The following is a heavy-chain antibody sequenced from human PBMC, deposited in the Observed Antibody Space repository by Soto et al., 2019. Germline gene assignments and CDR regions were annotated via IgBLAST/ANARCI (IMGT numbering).Heavy chain of an antibody. J-gene: IGHJ5*02. CDR2: IYWDDDK. CDR3: AHRGYYYDSSGPQFDP. V-gene: IGHV2-5*02. D-gene: IGHD3-22*01. Sequence: QITLKESGPTLVKPTRTLTLTCTFSGFSLSTSGVGVGWIRQPPGKALEWLALIYWDDDKRYSPSLKSRLTITKDTSKNQVVLTMTNMDPVDTATYYCAHRGYYYDSSGPQFDPWGQGTLVTVSS. CDR1: GFSLSTSGVG.